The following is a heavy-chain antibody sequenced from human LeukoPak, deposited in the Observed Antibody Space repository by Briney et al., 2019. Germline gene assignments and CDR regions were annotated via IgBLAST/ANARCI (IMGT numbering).Heavy chain of an antibody. Sequence: PGGSLRLSCAASGFTFSSYGMHWVRQAPGKGLEWVAVISYDGSNKYYADSVKGRFTISRDNSKNTLYLQMNSLRAEDTAVYYCARQFWRPNWFDPWGQGTLVTVSS. CDR2: ISYDGSNK. V-gene: IGHV3-30*03. J-gene: IGHJ5*02. CDR1: GFTFSSYG. D-gene: IGHD3-3*01. CDR3: ARQFWRPNWFDP.